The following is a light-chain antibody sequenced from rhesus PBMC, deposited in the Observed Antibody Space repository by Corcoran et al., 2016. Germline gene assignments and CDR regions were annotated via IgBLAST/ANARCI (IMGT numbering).Light chain of an antibody. CDR2: YAS. Sequence: DIQMTQSPSSLSASVGDRVTITCRTSENVNNYLNWYQQKPGKAPKPLIYYASNLEIGVPSRFSGSGSGTDFTLTISSLQPEDVATYYCQQHNSYPYSFGQGTKVEIK. J-gene: IGKJ2*01. CDR3: QQHNSYPYS. CDR1: ENVNNY. V-gene: IGKV1S14*01.